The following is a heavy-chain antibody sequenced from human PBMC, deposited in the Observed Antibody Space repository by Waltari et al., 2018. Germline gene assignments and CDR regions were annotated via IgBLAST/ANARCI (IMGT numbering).Heavy chain of an antibody. Sequence: EVQLVESGGGLVQPGGSLRLSCVVSGFTFRSNWMHWVRQVPGKGLVWVSRINSDGSATSYADSVKGRFTISRDNAKSTLYLQMNNLRDEDTAVYYCARPLYYSDSSGYYPTYYFDSWGQGTLVTVSS. CDR2: INSDGSAT. J-gene: IGHJ4*02. D-gene: IGHD3-22*01. CDR3: ARPLYYSDSSGYYPTYYFDS. V-gene: IGHV3-74*01. CDR1: GFTFRSNW.